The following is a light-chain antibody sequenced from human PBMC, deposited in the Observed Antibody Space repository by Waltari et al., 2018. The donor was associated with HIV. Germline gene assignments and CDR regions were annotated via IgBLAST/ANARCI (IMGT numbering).Light chain of an antibody. V-gene: IGKV3-15*01. J-gene: IGKJ4*01. CDR1: QTVGTN. CDR3: QQYATWPLT. CDR2: VTS. Sequence: ETVMTQSPATESVSPGNRVSLSCRASQTVGTNVAWYQQTLGQAPRLLIYVTSVAFTRAAGIPARFSGTGSGTDFTLTISSLESEDFAVYYCQQYATWPLTFGGGTRVAIK.